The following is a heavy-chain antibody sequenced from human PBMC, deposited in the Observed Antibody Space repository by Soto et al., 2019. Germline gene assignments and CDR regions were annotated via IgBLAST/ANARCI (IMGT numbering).Heavy chain of an antibody. D-gene: IGHD3-16*01. CDR3: ARPKSFGDFGAFDI. Sequence: GGSLRLSCAASGFTFSSYSMNWVRQAPGKGLEWVSSISSSSSYIYYADSVKGRFTISRDNAKNSLYLQMNSLRAEDTAVYYCARPKSFGDFGAFDIWGQGTMVTVSS. J-gene: IGHJ3*02. CDR1: GFTFSSYS. V-gene: IGHV3-21*01. CDR2: ISSSSSYI.